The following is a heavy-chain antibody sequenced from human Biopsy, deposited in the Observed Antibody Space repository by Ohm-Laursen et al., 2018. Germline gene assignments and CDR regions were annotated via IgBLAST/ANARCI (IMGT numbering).Heavy chain of an antibody. D-gene: IGHD3-22*01. Sequence: SLRLSCSASGFRFDDYAMHWVRQRPGKGLEWVSGISWISRNTGYADSVKGRFTITRDNAKKSLYLQMNSLRPEDTALYYCARDRGQNYYDSTGYYYGMDVWGQGTTVTVSS. J-gene: IGHJ6*02. CDR1: GFRFDDYA. V-gene: IGHV3-9*01. CDR3: ARDRGQNYYDSTGYYYGMDV. CDR2: ISWISRNT.